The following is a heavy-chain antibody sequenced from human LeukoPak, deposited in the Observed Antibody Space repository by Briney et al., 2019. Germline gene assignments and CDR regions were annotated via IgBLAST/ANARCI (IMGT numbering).Heavy chain of an antibody. V-gene: IGHV3-23*01. J-gene: IGHJ4*02. CDR1: GFTFSSYA. Sequence: PGGSLRLSCAASGFTFSSYAMSWVRQAPGKGLEWVSAISGSGGSTYYADSVKGRFTISRDNSKNTLYLQMNSLRAEDTAVYYCARNMVRGVINRDYWGQGTLVTVSS. CDR3: ARNMVRGVINRDY. CDR2: ISGSGGST. D-gene: IGHD3-10*01.